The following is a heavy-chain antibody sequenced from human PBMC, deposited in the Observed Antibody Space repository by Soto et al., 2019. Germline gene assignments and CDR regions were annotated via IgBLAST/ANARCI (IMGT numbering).Heavy chain of an antibody. CDR1: GGTISGYY. CDR2: IYTSGNT. D-gene: IGHD3-3*01. J-gene: IGHJ5*02. Sequence: QVHLQESGPGLVKPSETLSLTCSVSGGTISGYYWTWIRQPAGKGLEWIGRIYTSGNTKYNPSLPSRVTMSLDTSNIQFSLRLTSVTAADTAVYYCARGQRFSDWFDPWGQGTLVTVSS. CDR3: ARGQRFSDWFDP. V-gene: IGHV4-4*07.